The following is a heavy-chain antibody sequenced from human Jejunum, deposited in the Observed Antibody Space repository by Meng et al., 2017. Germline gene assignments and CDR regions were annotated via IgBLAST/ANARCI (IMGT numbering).Heavy chain of an antibody. Sequence: QRQESGQAVLCLWGTRSLPGSVSVSSVTIDIWWSWVRQPPGKGLEWIGEIFHTGIINYNPSLKSRVTISLDKSKNQLYLNLNSVTAADTAVYYCAKNGAYNSDYWGQGTLVTVSS. CDR1: VSSVTIDIW. J-gene: IGHJ4*02. D-gene: IGHD2-8*01. V-gene: IGHV4-4*02. CDR2: IFHTGII. CDR3: AKNGAYNSDY.